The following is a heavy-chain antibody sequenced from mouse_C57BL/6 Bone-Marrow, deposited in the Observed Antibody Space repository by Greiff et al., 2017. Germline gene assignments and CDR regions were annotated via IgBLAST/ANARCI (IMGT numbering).Heavy chain of an antibody. CDR1: GYTFTNYC. V-gene: IGHV1-63*01. CDR2: IYPGGGYT. D-gene: IGHD2-4*01. J-gene: IGHJ4*01. Sequence: VQLVESGAELVRPGTSVKMSCKASGYTFTNYCIAWAKPKPGHGLGWIGDIYPGGGYTNYNEEFKGKATLTAHKASSTTYMQFSSLTSEDAAIYYCARFDCDDYYAMDYWGQGTSVTVSS. CDR3: ARFDCDDYYAMDY.